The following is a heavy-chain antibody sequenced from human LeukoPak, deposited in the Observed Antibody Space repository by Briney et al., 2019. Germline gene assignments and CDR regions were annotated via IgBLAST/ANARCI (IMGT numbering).Heavy chain of an antibody. V-gene: IGHV1-69*06. CDR3: ARSVGGYEYNCFDP. Sequence: SVTVSCKASGGTFSSYAMSGVGQARGQGLEWMGGIIAMFGTANYAQKFQGRVTITADKSTSTAYMELSSLRSEDTAVYYCARSVGGYEYNCFDPWGQGTLVTVSS. J-gene: IGHJ5*02. CDR2: IIAMFGTA. CDR1: GGTFSSYA. D-gene: IGHD5-12*01.